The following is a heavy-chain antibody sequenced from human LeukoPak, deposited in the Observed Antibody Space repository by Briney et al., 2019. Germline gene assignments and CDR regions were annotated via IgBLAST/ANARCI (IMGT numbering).Heavy chain of an antibody. CDR1: GGSFSGYY. V-gene: IGHV4-34*01. CDR2: INHSGST. D-gene: IGHD3-22*01. J-gene: IGHJ3*02. Sequence: SETLSLTCAVDGGSFSGYYWSWIRQPPGKGLEWIGEINHSGSTNYNPSLKSRVTISVDTSKNQFSLKLSSVTAADTAVYYCATLSADYASSGYGDAFDIWGQGTMVTVSS. CDR3: ATLSADYASSGYGDAFDI.